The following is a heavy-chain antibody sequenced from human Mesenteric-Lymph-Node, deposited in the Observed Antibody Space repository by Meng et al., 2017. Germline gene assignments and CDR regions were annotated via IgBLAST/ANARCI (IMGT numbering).Heavy chain of an antibody. D-gene: IGHD6-13*01. CDR3: AKSGVGSSWQKYYSDS. CDR2: VTVTSGNT. CDR1: GFTFSSFG. Sequence: GESLKISCAASGFTFSSFGMIWVRQAPGKGLEWVSVVTVTSGNTYYADSVKGRFTTSRDNSKSTLYLQLSSLSAEDTGVYYCAKSGVGSSWQKYYSDSWGQGTLVTVSS. V-gene: IGHV3-23*01. J-gene: IGHJ4*02.